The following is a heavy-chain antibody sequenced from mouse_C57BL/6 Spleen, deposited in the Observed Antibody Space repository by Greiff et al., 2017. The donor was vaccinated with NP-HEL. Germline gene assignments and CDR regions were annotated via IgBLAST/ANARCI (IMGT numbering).Heavy chain of an antibody. D-gene: IGHD3-3*01. Sequence: QVQLQQPGAELVMPGASVKLSCKASGYTFTSYWMHWVKQRPGQGLEWIGEIDPSDSYTNYNQKFKGKSTLTVDKSSSTAYMQLSRLTSEDSAVYYGARGDTMDYWGQGTSVTVSS. CDR3: ARGDTMDY. CDR1: GYTFTSYW. J-gene: IGHJ4*01. CDR2: IDPSDSYT. V-gene: IGHV1-69*01.